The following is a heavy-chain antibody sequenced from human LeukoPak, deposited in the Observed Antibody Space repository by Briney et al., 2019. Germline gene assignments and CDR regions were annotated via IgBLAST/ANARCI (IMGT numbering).Heavy chain of an antibody. D-gene: IGHD4-17*01. CDR2: INPNSGGT. J-gene: IGHJ4*02. V-gene: IGHV1-2*02. CDR1: GYTFTGYY. Sequence: ASVKVSCKASGYTFTGYYMHWVRQAPGQGLEWMGWINPNSGGTNYAQKFQGRVTMTRDTSISTAYMELSRLRSDDTAVYYCARFWTLKNYGDYGRWGQGTLVTVSS. CDR3: ARFWTLKNYGDYGR.